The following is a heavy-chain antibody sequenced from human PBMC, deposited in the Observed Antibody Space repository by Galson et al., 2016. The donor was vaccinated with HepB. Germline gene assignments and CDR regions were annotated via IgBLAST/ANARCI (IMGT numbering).Heavy chain of an antibody. Sequence: TLSLTCTVSGDSMSRGDDYWTWIRQHPGKGLEWIGHVYHRGNTYYNPSLKSRVTMSVDTSKKQFALRLNSVTAADTAVYYCPRRTTVTKGFDYWGQGALVTVSS. J-gene: IGHJ4*02. V-gene: IGHV4-31*03. CDR2: VYHRGNT. CDR3: PRRTTVTKGFDY. CDR1: GDSMSRGDDY. D-gene: IGHD4-17*01.